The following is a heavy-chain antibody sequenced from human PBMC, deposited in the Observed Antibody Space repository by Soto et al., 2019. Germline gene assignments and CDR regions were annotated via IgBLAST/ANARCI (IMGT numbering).Heavy chain of an antibody. CDR1: GFTFSRYS. CDR3: AREGSSGWPPLFDY. CDR2: ISSSSSYI. Sequence: EVQLVESGGGLVKPGGSLRLSCAASGFTFSRYSINWVRKAPGKGLEWVSSISSSSSYIYYADSVKGRFTISRDNAKNSLYLQMNSLRAEDTAVYYCAREGSSGWPPLFDYWGQGTLVTVSS. D-gene: IGHD6-19*01. J-gene: IGHJ4*02. V-gene: IGHV3-21*01.